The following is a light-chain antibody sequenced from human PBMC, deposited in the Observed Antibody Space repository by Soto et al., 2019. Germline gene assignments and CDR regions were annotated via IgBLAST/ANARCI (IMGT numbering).Light chain of an antibody. V-gene: IGKV3-20*01. J-gene: IGKJ2*01. Sequence: EIVLTQSPGTLSLSPGVRATLSCRASQSLSSYLAWYQQKPGQAPRLLIYGASSRATGIPDRFSGSGSGTDFTLTISRLEPEDFAVYYCRQYGSSPSYTFGQGTKLEIK. CDR1: QSLSSY. CDR3: RQYGSSPSYT. CDR2: GAS.